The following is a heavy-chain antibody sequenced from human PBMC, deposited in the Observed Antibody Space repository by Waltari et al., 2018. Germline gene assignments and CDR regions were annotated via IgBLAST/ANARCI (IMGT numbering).Heavy chain of an antibody. CDR2: INAGNGNT. D-gene: IGHD1-26*01. J-gene: IGHJ5*02. CDR1: GYTFTSYA. Sequence: QVQLVQSGAEVKKPGASVKVSCKASGYTFTSYAMHWVRQAPGQRLEWMGWINAGNGNTKYSQKFQGRVTITRDTSASTAYMELSSLRSEDTAVYYCARDAQLGGARGRENWFDPWGQETLVTVSS. V-gene: IGHV1-3*01. CDR3: ARDAQLGGARGRENWFDP.